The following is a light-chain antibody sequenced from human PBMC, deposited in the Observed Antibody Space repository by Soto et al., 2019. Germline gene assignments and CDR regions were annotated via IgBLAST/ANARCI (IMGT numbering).Light chain of an antibody. V-gene: IGKV3-15*01. Sequence: EIVMTQSPATLSVSPGERATLSCRASQSVSSNLAWYQQKPGQAPRLLIYGASTRATGIPARFIGSGSGTDFTLTINSLEPEDFAVYYCQQRSNWPITFGQGTRLEIK. CDR2: GAS. J-gene: IGKJ5*01. CDR3: QQRSNWPIT. CDR1: QSVSSN.